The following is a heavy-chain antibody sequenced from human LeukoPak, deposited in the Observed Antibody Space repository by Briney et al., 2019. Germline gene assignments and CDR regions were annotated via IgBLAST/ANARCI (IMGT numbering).Heavy chain of an antibody. CDR3: ATSLWFGEIFGY. D-gene: IGHD3-10*01. CDR1: GFTFSSYW. J-gene: IGHJ4*02. V-gene: IGHV3-74*01. Sequence: GVSPRLSCAASGFTFSSYWMHWVRQAPGKGLVWVSRINCDGSSTSYADSVKGRFTISRDNAKNTLYLQMNSLRAEDTAVYYCATSLWFGEIFGYWGQGTLVTVSS. CDR2: INCDGSST.